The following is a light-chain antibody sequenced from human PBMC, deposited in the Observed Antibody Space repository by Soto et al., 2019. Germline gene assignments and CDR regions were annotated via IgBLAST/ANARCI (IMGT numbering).Light chain of an antibody. CDR3: QQYKSYSRM. CDR1: QTISSW. CDR2: KAS. Sequence: DIQMTQSPSTLSGSVGDRVTITCRASQTISSWLAWYQQKPGKAPKLLIYKASTLKSGVPSRFTGRGSGTEFTLTISSLQPEDFATYYCQQYKSYSRMFGQGTKVDIK. J-gene: IGKJ1*01. V-gene: IGKV1-5*03.